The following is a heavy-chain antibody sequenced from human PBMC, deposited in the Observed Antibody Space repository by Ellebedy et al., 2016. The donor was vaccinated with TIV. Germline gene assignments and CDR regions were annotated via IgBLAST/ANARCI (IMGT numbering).Heavy chain of an antibody. Sequence: SETLSLTCTVSGGSISSSSYYWGWIRQPPGKGLEWIGSIYYSGSTYYNPSLKSRVTISVDTSKNQFSLKLSSVTDADTAVYYCAREEGYCSSTSCFYYYYYGMDVWGQGTTVTVSS. CDR3: AREEGYCSSTSCFYYYYYGMDV. J-gene: IGHJ6*02. V-gene: IGHV4-39*01. D-gene: IGHD2-2*01. CDR1: GGSISSSSYY. CDR2: IYYSGST.